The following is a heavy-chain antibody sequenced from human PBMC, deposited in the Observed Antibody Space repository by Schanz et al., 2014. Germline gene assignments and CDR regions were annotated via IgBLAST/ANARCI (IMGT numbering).Heavy chain of an antibody. CDR3: SKDKQGSRSDDS. CDR1: GFTFSSYY. D-gene: IGHD2-15*01. J-gene: IGHJ5*01. V-gene: IGHV3-11*01. Sequence: QVQLVESGGGLVKPGGSLRLSCAASGFTFSSYYMSWIRQAPGKGLEWVSSIISTGGTIYYVDSVRGRFTISRDNAKNSLYLQMNSLRVDDTAVYYCSKDKQGSRSDDSWGQGTLVTVSS. CDR2: IISTGGTI.